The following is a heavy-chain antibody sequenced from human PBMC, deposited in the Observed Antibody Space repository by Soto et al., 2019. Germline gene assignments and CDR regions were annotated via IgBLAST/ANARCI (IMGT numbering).Heavy chain of an antibody. J-gene: IGHJ4*02. Sequence: PSETLSLTCTVSGGSISSYYWSWIRQPPGKGQEWIGYIYYSGSTNYNPSIKSRVTISVDTSKNHFSLKLSSVTATDTAVYYCARGMDNSKDGWWGQGTLITVSS. CDR2: IYYSGST. D-gene: IGHD1-1*01. V-gene: IGHV4-59*01. CDR3: ARGMDNSKDGW. CDR1: GGSISSYY.